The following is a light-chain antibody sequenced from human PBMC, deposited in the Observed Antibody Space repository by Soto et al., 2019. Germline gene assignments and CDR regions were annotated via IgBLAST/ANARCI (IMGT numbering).Light chain of an antibody. CDR3: QVWDSSSDHDV. Sequence: SYELTQPPSVSVATGKTARITCGGNNIGSKSVHWYQQKPGQAPVLVIYYDSDRPSGIPERFSGSNSGNTATLTISRVEAGDEADYYCQVWDSSSDHDVFGTGTKVTVL. V-gene: IGLV3-21*04. CDR1: NIGSKS. CDR2: YDS. J-gene: IGLJ1*01.